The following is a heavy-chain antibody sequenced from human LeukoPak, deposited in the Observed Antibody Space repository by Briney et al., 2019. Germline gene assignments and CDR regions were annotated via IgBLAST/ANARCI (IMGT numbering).Heavy chain of an antibody. Sequence: GGSLRLSCAASGFTFSSYAMHWVRQAPGKGLEWVAVISYDGSNKYYADSVKGRFTISRDNSKNTLYLQMNSLRAEDTAVYYCARDYDDFWSAFDYWGQGTLVTVSS. D-gene: IGHD3-3*01. CDR1: GFTFSSYA. V-gene: IGHV3-30-3*01. CDR2: ISYDGSNK. CDR3: ARDYDDFWSAFDY. J-gene: IGHJ4*02.